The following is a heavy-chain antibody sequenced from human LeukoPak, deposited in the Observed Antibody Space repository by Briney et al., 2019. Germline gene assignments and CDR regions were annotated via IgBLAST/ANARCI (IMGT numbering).Heavy chain of an antibody. CDR3: ATPEFHYYYGMDV. J-gene: IGHJ6*02. Sequence: GGSLRLSCAASGLTFSNAWMSWVRQAPGKGLEWVSVISGSGGSTYYADSVKGRFTISRDNSKNTLYLQMNSLRAEDAAVYYCATPEFHYYYGMDVWGQGTTVTVSS. D-gene: IGHD3-10*01. V-gene: IGHV3-23*01. CDR1: GLTFSNAW. CDR2: ISGSGGST.